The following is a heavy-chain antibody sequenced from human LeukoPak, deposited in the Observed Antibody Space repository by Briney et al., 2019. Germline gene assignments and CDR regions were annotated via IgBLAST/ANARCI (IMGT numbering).Heavy chain of an antibody. CDR2: IYNSGST. CDR1: GDSISNYY. CDR3: ARGGGFFPDYYYYMDV. J-gene: IGHJ6*03. Sequence: PSETLSLTCTVSGDSISNYYWSWIPQPPGEGLEWNGYIYNSGSTNLNPSLKSRVTISVDTSKNQLSLTLGSVSAADRAVYTRARGGGFFPDYYYYMDVWGKGTTVTVSS. V-gene: IGHV4-59*01. D-gene: IGHD3-3*01.